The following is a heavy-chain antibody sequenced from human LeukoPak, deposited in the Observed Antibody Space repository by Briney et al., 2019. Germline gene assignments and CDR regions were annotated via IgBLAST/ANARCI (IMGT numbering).Heavy chain of an antibody. CDR1: RGSVSSSTYY. CDR2: IYYTGST. D-gene: IGHD2-8*01. J-gene: IGHJ4*02. Sequence: SETLSLTCTVSRGSVSSSTYYGSLVRQPPGKGLEWIASIYYTGSTYYNPSLKSRVTISLDMSKNEFFLTMTSVTAADTAVYFCTAEKNGSPHYWGQGTQVTVSS. V-gene: IGHV4-39*07. CDR3: TAEKNGSPHY.